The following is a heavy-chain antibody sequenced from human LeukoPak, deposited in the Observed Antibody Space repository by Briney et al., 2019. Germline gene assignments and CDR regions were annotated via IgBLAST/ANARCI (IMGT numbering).Heavy chain of an antibody. Sequence: GASVKVSCKASGYAFISYGITWVQQAPGQGLEWMGWISAYNGNTDYAQKLQGRVSMTTDTSTSTAYMDLRSLRSDDTAVYYCARRVDSGYGARLDYWGQGTLVIVSS. CDR2: ISAYNGNT. CDR1: GYAFISYG. V-gene: IGHV1-18*01. CDR3: ARRVDSGYGARLDY. D-gene: IGHD5-12*01. J-gene: IGHJ4*02.